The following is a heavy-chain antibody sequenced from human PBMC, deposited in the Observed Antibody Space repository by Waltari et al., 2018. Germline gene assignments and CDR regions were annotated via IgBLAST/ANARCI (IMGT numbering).Heavy chain of an antibody. CDR2: IYYSGST. V-gene: IGHV4-39*01. Sequence: QLQLQESGPGLVKPSETLSLTCTVSGGSISSSSYYWGWIRQPPGKGLEWIGSIYYSGSTYYNPSLKSRVTISVDTSKNQFSLKLSSVTAADTAVYYCARHRIAARQNWFDPWGQGTLVTVSS. D-gene: IGHD6-6*01. J-gene: IGHJ5*02. CDR3: ARHRIAARQNWFDP. CDR1: GGSISSSSYY.